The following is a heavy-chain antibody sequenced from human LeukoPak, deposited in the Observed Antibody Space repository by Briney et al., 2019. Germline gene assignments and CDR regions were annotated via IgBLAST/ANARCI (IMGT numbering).Heavy chain of an antibody. CDR3: ARVGSSSWYEDYYYYYMDV. J-gene: IGHJ6*03. CDR1: GYTFTSCG. D-gene: IGHD6-13*01. V-gene: IGHV1-18*01. CDR2: ISAYNGNT. Sequence: ASVKVSCKASGYTFTSCGISWVRQAPGQGLEWMGWISAYNGNTNYAQKLQGRVTMTTDTSTSTAYMELRSLRSDDTAVYYCARVGSSSWYEDYYYYYMDVWGKGTTVTVSS.